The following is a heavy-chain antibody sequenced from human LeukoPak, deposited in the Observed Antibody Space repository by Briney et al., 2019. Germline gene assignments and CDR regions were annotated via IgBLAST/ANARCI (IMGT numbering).Heavy chain of an antibody. Sequence: PGGSLSLSRAASGLTVYNNYMSWVRQAPGKGLEWLSIIYRADSPNYADSVKGRFTISRDNSRNTLYLQMNSLRGEDTAVYYCARARPWPEHAFDIWGQGTMVTVSS. CDR1: GLTVYNNY. CDR2: IYRADSP. V-gene: IGHV3-53*01. D-gene: IGHD5-24*01. CDR3: ARARPWPEHAFDI. J-gene: IGHJ3*02.